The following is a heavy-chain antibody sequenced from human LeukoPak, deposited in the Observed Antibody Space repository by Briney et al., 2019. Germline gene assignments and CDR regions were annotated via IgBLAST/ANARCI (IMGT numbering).Heavy chain of an antibody. CDR2: FDPEDGET. CDR1: GYTLTELS. Sequence: ASVKVSCKVSGYTLTELSMHWVRQAPGKGLEWMGGFDPEDGETIYAQKFQGRVTMTEDTSTDTAYMELSSLRSEDTAVYYCASYMTYSSQFDMGVWGKGTTVTVSS. V-gene: IGHV1-24*01. D-gene: IGHD4-11*01. CDR3: ASYMTYSSQFDMGV. J-gene: IGHJ6*03.